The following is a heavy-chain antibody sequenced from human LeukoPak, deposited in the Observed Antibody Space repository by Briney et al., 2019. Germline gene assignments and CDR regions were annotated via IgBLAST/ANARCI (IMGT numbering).Heavy chain of an antibody. Sequence: GGSLRLSCVASGFSFSDHWMSWVRQAPGKGLEWVANIKQDGSEKYYVDSVKGRFTISRDNAKNSLYLQMNSLRAEDTAVYYCARALMIVACDYWGQGTLVTVSS. V-gene: IGHV3-7*01. CDR3: ARALMIVACDY. D-gene: IGHD3-22*01. CDR2: IKQDGSEK. CDR1: GFSFSDHW. J-gene: IGHJ4*02.